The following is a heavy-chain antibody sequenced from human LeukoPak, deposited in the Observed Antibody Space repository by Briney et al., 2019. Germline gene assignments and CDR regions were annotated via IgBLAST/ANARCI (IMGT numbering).Heavy chain of an antibody. J-gene: IGHJ3*02. CDR3: AGSSGAFDI. Sequence: ASVKVSCKASGFAFTSSAMQWVRQARGQRLEWIGWIVVGSGNTNYAQKFQERVTITRDMSTSTAYMELSSLRSEDTAVYYCAGSSGAFDIWGQGTMVTVSS. CDR1: GFAFTSSA. D-gene: IGHD6-6*01. CDR2: IVVGSGNT. V-gene: IGHV1-58*02.